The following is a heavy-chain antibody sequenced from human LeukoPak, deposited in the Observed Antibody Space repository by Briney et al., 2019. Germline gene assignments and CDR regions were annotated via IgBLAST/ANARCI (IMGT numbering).Heavy chain of an antibody. CDR2: IYYRGST. V-gene: IGHV4-59*08. Sequence: SETLSLTCSVSGGSFSSYYWSWIRQPPGKGLEWIGYIYYRGSTNYNPSLKSRVTISVDTSKKTFSLKLSSVTAADTAVYYCARRSPSAWYFDHWGRGTLVTVSS. J-gene: IGHJ2*01. CDR1: GGSFSSYY. CDR3: ARRSPSAWYFDH.